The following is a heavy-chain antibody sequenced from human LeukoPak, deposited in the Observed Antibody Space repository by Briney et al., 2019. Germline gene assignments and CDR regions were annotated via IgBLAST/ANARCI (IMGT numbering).Heavy chain of an antibody. CDR3: ARGDASMATGFNY. Sequence: GESLKISCQTSGFTFTNYWIGWVRQMPGKGLEWMGIIYPGDSDTKYIPSFRGQVTMSADKSTSTAYLQWGSLKASDTAMYFCARGDASMATGFNYWGQGTLVTVSS. J-gene: IGHJ4*02. CDR2: IYPGDSDT. V-gene: IGHV5-51*01. D-gene: IGHD6-6*01. CDR1: GFTFTNYW.